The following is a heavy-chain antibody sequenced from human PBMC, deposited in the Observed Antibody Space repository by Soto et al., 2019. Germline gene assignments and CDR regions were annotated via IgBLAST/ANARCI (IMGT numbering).Heavy chain of an antibody. CDR2: ISRDGGTK. CDR1: GFTVSTYG. V-gene: IGHV3-30*03. CDR3: TGEVASGY. J-gene: IGHJ4*02. D-gene: IGHD2-8*02. Sequence: QVQLVESGGGVVQPGRSLRLSCAVSGFTVSTYGMHWVRQAPGKGLEWVAVISRDGGTKYYADSVKGRFTISRDNSRKILFLEMNSLRGDDMAVYYCTGEVASGYWGQGTLVTVSS.